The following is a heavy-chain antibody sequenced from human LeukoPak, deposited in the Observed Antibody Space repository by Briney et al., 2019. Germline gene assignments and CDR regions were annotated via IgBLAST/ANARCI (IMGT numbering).Heavy chain of an antibody. J-gene: IGHJ5*02. CDR3: ARALRSNGRNWFDP. CDR2: IYYSGST. Sequence: SETLSLTCTVSGGSISSGGYYWSWIRQHPGKGLEWIGYIYYSGSTYYNPSLKSRVTVSVDTSKNQFSLKLSSVTAADTAVYYCARALRSNGRNWFDPWGQGTLVTVSS. D-gene: IGHD4-11*01. CDR1: GGSISSGGYY. V-gene: IGHV4-31*03.